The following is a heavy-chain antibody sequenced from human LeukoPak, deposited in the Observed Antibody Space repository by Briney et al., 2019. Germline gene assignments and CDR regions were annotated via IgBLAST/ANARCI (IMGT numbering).Heavy chain of an antibody. CDR3: ARDGGSDQYYFDN. Sequence: SETLSLTCGGSGASISRPYWWIWVRQPPGKWLEWIAEISYSGNTHYNPSLKSRVIISLDKSKNLVFLKLNSVTAADTAMYYCARDGGSDQYYFDNWGQGTLVTVSS. D-gene: IGHD6-19*01. J-gene: IGHJ4*02. CDR2: ISYSGNT. V-gene: IGHV4-4*02. CDR1: GASISRPYW.